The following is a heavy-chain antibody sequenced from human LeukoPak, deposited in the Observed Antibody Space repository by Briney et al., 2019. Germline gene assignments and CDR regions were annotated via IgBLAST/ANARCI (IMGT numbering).Heavy chain of an antibody. CDR1: GFTFSNAW. D-gene: IGHD4-17*01. J-gene: IGHJ3*02. V-gene: IGHV3-15*01. CDR3: TTTTVTTWDAFDI. Sequence: GGSLRRSCAASGFTFSNAWMSWVRQAPGKGLEWVGRIKSNTDGATTDYAAPVKGRFTISRDDSKNTLYLQMNSLKTEDTAVYYCTTTTVTTWDAFDIWGQGTMVTVSS. CDR2: IKSNTDGATT.